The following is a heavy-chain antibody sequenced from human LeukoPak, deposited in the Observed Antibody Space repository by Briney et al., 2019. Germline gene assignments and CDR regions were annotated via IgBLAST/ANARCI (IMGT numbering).Heavy chain of an antibody. V-gene: IGHV4-4*07. CDR1: GGSISSYY. CDR2: MYTSGST. D-gene: IGHD6-6*01. CDR3: ARDGDSTSSRFDY. J-gene: IGHJ4*02. Sequence: SETLSLTCTVSGGSISSYYWSWIRQPAGKGLEWIGRMYTSGSTHYNPSLKSRVTISVDKSKNQFSLKLMSLTTADAAVIYCARDGDSTSSRFDYWGQGTLVTVSS.